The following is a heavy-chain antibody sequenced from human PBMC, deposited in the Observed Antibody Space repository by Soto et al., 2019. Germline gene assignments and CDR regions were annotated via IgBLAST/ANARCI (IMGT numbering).Heavy chain of an antibody. Sequence: ASVKVSWLASGYIFTAYSMQWVRQAPGQGLEWMGVVNPSGGSTNYAQKFQGRITMTRDTSTSTVYMDLSSLTSEDTAVYYCAREENCSDGICYSEYFQRWGQGTLVTVSS. CDR3: AREENCSDGICYSEYFQR. CDR1: GYIFTAYS. D-gene: IGHD2-15*01. V-gene: IGHV1-46*01. J-gene: IGHJ1*01. CDR2: VNPSGGST.